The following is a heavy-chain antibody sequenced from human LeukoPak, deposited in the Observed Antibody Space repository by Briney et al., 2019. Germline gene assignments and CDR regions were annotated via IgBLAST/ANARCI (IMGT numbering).Heavy chain of an antibody. Sequence: SETLSLTCTVSGDSMSDYFWTWIRQPPGKGLEWLGYAADSGSTNYNPSLKSRVTISVDSSTNHFSLRLTSVTAADTAIYYCAAMTTVTMYSYFFDSWGQGTLLTVSS. D-gene: IGHD4-17*01. J-gene: IGHJ4*02. V-gene: IGHV4-59*01. CDR2: AADSGST. CDR1: GDSMSDYF. CDR3: AAMTTVTMYSYFFDS.